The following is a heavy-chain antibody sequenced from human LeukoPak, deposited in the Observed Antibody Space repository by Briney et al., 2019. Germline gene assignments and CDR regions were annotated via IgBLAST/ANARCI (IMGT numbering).Heavy chain of an antibody. CDR1: GYSFTSYW. CDR3: ARVGVGATYYYYGMDV. CDR2: IYPGDSDT. D-gene: IGHD1-26*01. Sequence: GGSLKISCKGSGYSFTSYWIGWVRQMPGKGLEWMGIIYPGDSDTRYSPSFQGQVTISADKSISTAYLQWSSLKASDTAMYYCARVGVGATYYYYGMDVWGQGTTVTVSS. J-gene: IGHJ6*02. V-gene: IGHV5-51*01.